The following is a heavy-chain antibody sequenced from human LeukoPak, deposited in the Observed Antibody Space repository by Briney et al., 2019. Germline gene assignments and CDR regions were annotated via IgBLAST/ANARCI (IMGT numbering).Heavy chain of an antibody. J-gene: IGHJ4*02. CDR2: ISYDGSNK. V-gene: IGHV3-30*18. D-gene: IGHD6-19*01. CDR3: ANSPVAGGY. Sequence: PGGSLRLSCAASGLTFSSYGMHWVRQAPGKGLEWVAVISYDGSNKYYADSVKGRFTISRDNSKNMLYLQMNSLRAEDTAVYYCANSPVAGGYWGQGTLVTVSS. CDR1: GLTFSSYG.